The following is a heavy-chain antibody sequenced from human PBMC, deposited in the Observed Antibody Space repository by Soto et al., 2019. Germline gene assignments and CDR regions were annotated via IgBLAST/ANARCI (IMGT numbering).Heavy chain of an antibody. J-gene: IGHJ6*02. V-gene: IGHV4-34*01. CDR3: ARYPYRQQGTRYYYYGMDV. CDR1: GGSFSGYY. Sequence: PSETLSLTCAVYGGSFSGYYWSWSRQPPGKGLEWIGEINHSGSTNYNPSLKSRVTISVDTSKNQFSLKLSSVTAADTAVYYCARYPYRQQGTRYYYYGMDVWGQGTTVTVSS. D-gene: IGHD1-1*01. CDR2: INHSGST.